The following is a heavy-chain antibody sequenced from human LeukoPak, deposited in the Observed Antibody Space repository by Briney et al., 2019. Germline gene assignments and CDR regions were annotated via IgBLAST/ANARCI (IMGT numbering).Heavy chain of an antibody. J-gene: IGHJ5*02. D-gene: IGHD3-3*01. CDR3: AKARDFDFWSGYSNWFDP. CDR2: ISGSGSST. Sequence: PGGSLRLSCAASGFTFSTYAMIWVRQAPGKGLEWVSGISGSGSSTYSADSVKGRILISRDNSKNTLYLQMNGIRAEDTAVYYCAKARDFDFWSGYSNWFDPWGQGTLVTVSS. V-gene: IGHV3-23*01. CDR1: GFTFSTYA.